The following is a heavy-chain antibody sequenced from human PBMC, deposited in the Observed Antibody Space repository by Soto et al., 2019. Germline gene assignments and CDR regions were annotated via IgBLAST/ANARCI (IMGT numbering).Heavy chain of an antibody. D-gene: IGHD4-17*01. Sequence: PSETLSLTCTVSGGSISSYYWSWIRQPPGKGLEWIGYIYYSGSTNYNPSLKSRVTISVDTSKNQFSLKLSSVTAADTAVYYCARGVRWGDPPPPAFDIWGQGTMVTV. CDR2: IYYSGST. CDR1: GGSISSYY. V-gene: IGHV4-59*01. CDR3: ARGVRWGDPPPPAFDI. J-gene: IGHJ3*02.